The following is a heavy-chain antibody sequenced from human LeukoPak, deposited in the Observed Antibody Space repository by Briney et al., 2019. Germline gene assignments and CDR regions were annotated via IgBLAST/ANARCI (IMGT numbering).Heavy chain of an antibody. CDR1: GGTFSSYA. V-gene: IGHV1-69*05. Sequence: SVKVSCKASGGTFSSYAISWVRQAPGQGLEWMGGIIPIFGTANYAQKFQGRVTIATDESTSTAYMELSSLRSEDTAVYYCARGSPLQLWTERGWFDPWGQGTLVTVSS. J-gene: IGHJ5*02. D-gene: IGHD5-18*01. CDR2: IIPIFGTA. CDR3: ARGSPLQLWTERGWFDP.